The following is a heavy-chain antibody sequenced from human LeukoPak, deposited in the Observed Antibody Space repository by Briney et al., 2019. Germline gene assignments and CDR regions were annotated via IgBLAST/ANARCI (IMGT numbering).Heavy chain of an antibody. CDR2: IYHSGST. CDR1: GGSISSTNW. D-gene: IGHD6-19*01. V-gene: IGHV4-4*02. J-gene: IGHJ3*02. Sequence: SGTLSLTCAVSGGSISSTNWWSWVRQPPGKGLEWIGEIYHSGSTNYNPSLKSRVTISVDKSKNQFSLKLSSVTAADTAVYYCARDMRQWLLEPPDTGGKGTMVTVSS. CDR3: ARDMRQWLLEPPDT.